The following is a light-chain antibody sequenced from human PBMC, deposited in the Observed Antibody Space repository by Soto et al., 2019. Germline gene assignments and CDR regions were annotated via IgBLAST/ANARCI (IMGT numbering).Light chain of an antibody. CDR1: SSDVGGYNY. CDR3: NSYRSMSTLV. Sequence: QSVLTQPASVSGSPGQSITIYCTGTSSDVGGYNYVSWYQQHPGKAPKLLIHEVTTRPSGVSNRFSGSKSGNTASLTISGLHAEEEADYYCNSYRSMSTLVFGTGTKVTVL. CDR2: EVT. V-gene: IGLV2-14*01. J-gene: IGLJ1*01.